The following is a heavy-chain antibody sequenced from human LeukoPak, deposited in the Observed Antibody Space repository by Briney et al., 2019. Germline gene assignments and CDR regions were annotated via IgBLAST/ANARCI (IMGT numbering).Heavy chain of an antibody. V-gene: IGHV3-23*01. J-gene: IGHJ4*02. CDR3: ANGLRAWFGELSNAPLDY. Sequence: GGSLRLSCAASGSTFSSYAMRWVRQAPGKGLEWVSVITGSGDSTYYADSVKGRFTISRDNSKNTLFLQMNSLRAEDTAVYYCANGLRAWFGELSNAPLDYWGQGTLVTVSS. D-gene: IGHD3-10*01. CDR1: GSTFSSYA. CDR2: ITGSGDST.